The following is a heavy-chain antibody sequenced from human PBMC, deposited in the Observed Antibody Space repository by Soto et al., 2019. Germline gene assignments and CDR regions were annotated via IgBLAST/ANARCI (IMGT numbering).Heavy chain of an antibody. CDR3: VMVDNYVTHTPQDV. V-gene: IGHV1-18*01. D-gene: IGHD3-16*01. CDR1: GYIFVNYG. CDR2: ISPYTGNT. J-gene: IGHJ6*02. Sequence: GASVKVSCKASGYIFVNYGIAWVRQAPGQGLEWMGWISPYTGNTHSATKIQGRLTMTTDTSTSTAYMDLGSLTSDDTAVYYCVMVDNYVTHTPQDVCGQGTTVTVSS.